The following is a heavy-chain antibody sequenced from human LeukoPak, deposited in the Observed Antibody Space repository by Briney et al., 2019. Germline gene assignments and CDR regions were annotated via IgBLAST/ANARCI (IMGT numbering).Heavy chain of an antibody. Sequence: GGSLRLSCAASAFTFTNYWMTWVRQAPGKGLEWVANINQDGSEKYYVDSVKGRFTISRDNAKNSLYLQMNSLRAEDTAVYYCARDRFLGYCSGGSCNLRDYYYYGMDVWGKGTTVTVSS. J-gene: IGHJ6*04. CDR3: ARDRFLGYCSGGSCNLRDYYYYGMDV. CDR1: AFTFTNYW. CDR2: INQDGSEK. D-gene: IGHD2-15*01. V-gene: IGHV3-7*01.